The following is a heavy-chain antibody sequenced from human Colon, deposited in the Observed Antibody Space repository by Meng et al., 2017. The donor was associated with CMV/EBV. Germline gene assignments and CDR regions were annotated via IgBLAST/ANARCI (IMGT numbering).Heavy chain of an antibody. Sequence: GESLKISCAASGFTFSSYWMHWVRQAPGKGLVWVSRINSDGSSTSYADSVKGRFTISRDNAKNTLYLQMNSLRAEDTAVYYCARRSGGWYAFSYYYYGMDVWGQGTTVTVSS. V-gene: IGHV3-74*01. CDR3: ARRSGGWYAFSYYYYGMDV. CDR1: GFTFSSYW. J-gene: IGHJ6*02. CDR2: INSDGSST. D-gene: IGHD6-19*01.